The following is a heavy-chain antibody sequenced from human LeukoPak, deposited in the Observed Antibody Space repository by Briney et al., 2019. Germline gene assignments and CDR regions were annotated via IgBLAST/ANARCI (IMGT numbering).Heavy chain of an antibody. J-gene: IGHJ3*02. V-gene: IGHV4-34*01. CDR1: GGSLTNYY. CDR2: INHSGST. CDR3: ARHKTRTRAFDI. Sequence: TSETLSLTCAVFGGSLTNYYWSWIRQPPGKGLEWIGEINHSGSTNFNPSLMSRVTISVDTSKYQFSLKLGSVTAADTAVYYCARHKTRTRAFDIWGQGTMVTVSS. D-gene: IGHD1-14*01.